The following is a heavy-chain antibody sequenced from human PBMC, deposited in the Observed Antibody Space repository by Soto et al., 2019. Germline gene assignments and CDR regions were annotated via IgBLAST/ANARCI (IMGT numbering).Heavy chain of an antibody. CDR1: GGPISSSNW. Sequence: SESLSLTCAVSGGPISSSNWWSWVRQPPGKGLEWIGEIYHSGSTNYNPSLKSRVTISVDKSKNQFSLKLSSVTAADTAVYYCARRGQTRDSPYGMDVWGQGTTVTVSS. V-gene: IGHV4-4*02. CDR3: ARRGQTRDSPYGMDV. J-gene: IGHJ6*02. D-gene: IGHD3-22*01. CDR2: IYHSGST.